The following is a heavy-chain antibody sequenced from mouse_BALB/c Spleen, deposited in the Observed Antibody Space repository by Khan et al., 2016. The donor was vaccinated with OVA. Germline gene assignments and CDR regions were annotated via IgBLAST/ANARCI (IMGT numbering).Heavy chain of an antibody. J-gene: IGHJ4*01. CDR2: ILPRSGST. CDR3: ASTARAYYYAMDY. CDR1: GYTFSTYW. Sequence: QVQLKESGAELMKPGASVKISCKASGYTFSTYWIEWVKQRPGHGLEWLGEILPRSGSTNYNENFKGKATFTADTSSNTASMQLSSLTSEDSAVDYCASTARAYYYAMDYWGQGTSVTVSS. D-gene: IGHD3-1*01. V-gene: IGHV1-9*01.